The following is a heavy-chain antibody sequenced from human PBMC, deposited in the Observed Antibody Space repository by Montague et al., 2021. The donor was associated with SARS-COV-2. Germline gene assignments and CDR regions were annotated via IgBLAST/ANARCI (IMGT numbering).Heavy chain of an antibody. CDR1: GFTFSSYS. D-gene: IGHD5-24*01. V-gene: IGHV3-21*01. J-gene: IGHJ4*02. CDR3: TRDGEMATIRYYFGY. CDR2: INTGGSYM. Sequence: SLRLSCAASGFTFSSYSMNWVRQAPGKGLEWVSSINTGGSYMYYXDSVKSRFTISRDNAKKSLYLQMNSLKAEDTAVYFCTRDGEMATIRYYFGYWSQGTLVTVSS.